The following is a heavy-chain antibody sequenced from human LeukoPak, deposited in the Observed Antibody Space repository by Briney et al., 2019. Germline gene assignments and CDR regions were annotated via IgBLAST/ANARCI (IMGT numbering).Heavy chain of an antibody. CDR1: GFTFSSYS. CDR3: ARDASGWGFTDY. CDR2: ISSSSSYI. Sequence: GGSLRLSCAASGFTFSSYSMNWVRQAPGKGLEWVSSISSSSSYIYYADSVRGRFTISRDNAKNSLYLQMNSLRDEDTAVYYCARDASGWGFTDYWGQGTLVTVSS. V-gene: IGHV3-21*01. J-gene: IGHJ4*02. D-gene: IGHD6-19*01.